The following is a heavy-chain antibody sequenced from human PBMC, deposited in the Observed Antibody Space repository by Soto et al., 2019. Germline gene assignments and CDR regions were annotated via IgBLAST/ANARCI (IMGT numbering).Heavy chain of an antibody. D-gene: IGHD4-17*01. J-gene: IGHJ1*01. V-gene: IGHV3-15*01. CDR2: IKSKTDGGTT. CDR3: NPDRATYGAEYFQH. CDR1: GFTFTNAW. Sequence: PGGSLRLSCAASGFTFTNAWMSWVRQAPGKGLEWVGRIKSKTDGGTTDYAAPVKGRFTISRDDSKNTLYLQVNSLKTEDTAVYYRNPDRATYGAEYFQHWGQGTLVTVSS.